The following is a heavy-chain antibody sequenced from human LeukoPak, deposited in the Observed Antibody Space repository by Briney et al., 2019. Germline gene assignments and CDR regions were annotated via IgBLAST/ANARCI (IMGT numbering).Heavy chain of an antibody. Sequence: SETLSLTCTVSGGSISSYYWSWLRQPPGKGLEWIGYIYTSGSTNYNPSLKSRVTIPVDTSKNQFSLKLSSVTAADTAVYYCARQRDWGLGIDYWGQGTLVTVSS. D-gene: IGHD7-27*01. CDR2: IYTSGST. J-gene: IGHJ4*02. CDR1: GGSISSYY. CDR3: ARQRDWGLGIDY. V-gene: IGHV4-4*09.